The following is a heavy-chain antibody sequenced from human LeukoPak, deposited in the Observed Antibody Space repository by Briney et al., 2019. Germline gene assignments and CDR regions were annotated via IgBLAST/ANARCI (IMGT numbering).Heavy chain of an antibody. J-gene: IGHJ4*02. D-gene: IGHD5-12*01. V-gene: IGHV4-30-4*08. CDR3: ARVAYSGYDRNYFDY. Sequence: SETLSLTCTVSGGSISSGDYYWSWIRQPPGKGLEWIGYIYYSGSTYYNPSLKSRVTISVDTSKNQFSLELSSVTAADTAVYYCARVAYSGYDRNYFDYWGQGTLVTVSS. CDR1: GGSISSGDYY. CDR2: IYYSGST.